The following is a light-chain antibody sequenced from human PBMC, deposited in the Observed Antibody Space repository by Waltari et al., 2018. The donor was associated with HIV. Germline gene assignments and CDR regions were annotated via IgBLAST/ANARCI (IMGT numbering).Light chain of an antibody. V-gene: IGLV1-44*01. CDR3: AAWDDSLNAVV. CDR2: RNN. CDR1: SSNIGTHT. Sequence: QSVLTQPPSASGTPGPRVTISCSGSSSNIGTHTVNWYQQLPGTAPKLLIYRNNQRPSGVPDRLSGSKSGTSASLAISGLQSEDEGDYYCAAWDDSLNAVVFGGGTKLTVL. J-gene: IGLJ2*01.